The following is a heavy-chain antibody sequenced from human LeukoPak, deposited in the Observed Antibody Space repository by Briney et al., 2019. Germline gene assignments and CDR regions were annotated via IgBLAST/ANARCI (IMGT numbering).Heavy chain of an antibody. J-gene: IGHJ3*02. CDR1: GFTFDDYG. CDR3: ARVGYDSTPTWGDAFDI. V-gene: IGHV3-20*04. Sequence: GGSLRVSCAASGFTFDDYGMSWVRQDPGKGLEWVSGINWNGGSTGYADSVKGRFTISRDNAKNSLYLQMNSLRAEDTALYYCARVGYDSTPTWGDAFDIWGQGTMVTVSS. CDR2: INWNGGST. D-gene: IGHD3-22*01.